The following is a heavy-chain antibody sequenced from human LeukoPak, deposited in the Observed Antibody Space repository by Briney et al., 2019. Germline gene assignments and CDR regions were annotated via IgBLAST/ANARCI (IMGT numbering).Heavy chain of an antibody. CDR2: IYYSGRT. CDR1: GGSISSSSYY. V-gene: IGHV4-39*01. CDR3: ARIIGATEGVDY. D-gene: IGHD1-26*01. Sequence: SETLSLTCTASGGSISSSSYYWGWIRQPPGMGLEWIGSIYYSGRTYYNSSLKSRVTISVDTSKNQFSLKLSSVTAADTTVYYCARIIGATEGVDYWGQGTLVTVSS. J-gene: IGHJ4*02.